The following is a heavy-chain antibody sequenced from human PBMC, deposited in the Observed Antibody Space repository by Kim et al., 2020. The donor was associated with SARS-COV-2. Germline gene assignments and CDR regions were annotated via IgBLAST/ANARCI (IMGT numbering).Heavy chain of an antibody. Sequence: ASVKVSCKASGYTFTSYGISWVRQAAGQGLEWMGWISAYNGNTNYAQKLQGRVTMTTDTSTSTAYMELRSLRSDDTAVYYCARVMSITIFGVVDYWGQGTLVTVSS. CDR3: ARVMSITIFGVVDY. D-gene: IGHD3-3*01. J-gene: IGHJ4*02. V-gene: IGHV1-18*01. CDR2: ISAYNGNT. CDR1: GYTFTSYG.